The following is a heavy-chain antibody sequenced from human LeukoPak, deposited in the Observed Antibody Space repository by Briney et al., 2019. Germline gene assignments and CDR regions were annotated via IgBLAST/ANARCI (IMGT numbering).Heavy chain of an antibody. Sequence: ASVKVSCKASGYTFTGYYMHWVRQAPGQGLEWMGWINPNSGGTNYAQKFQGRVTMTRDTSISTAYMELSWLRSDDTAVYYCARLVVPAAMSFDYWGQGTLVTVSS. CDR1: GYTFTGYY. CDR3: ARLVVPAAMSFDY. V-gene: IGHV1-2*02. D-gene: IGHD2-2*01. J-gene: IGHJ4*02. CDR2: INPNSGGT.